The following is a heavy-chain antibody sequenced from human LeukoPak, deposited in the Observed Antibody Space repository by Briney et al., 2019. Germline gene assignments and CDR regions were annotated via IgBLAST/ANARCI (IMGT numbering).Heavy chain of an antibody. CDR3: ARVSSGWYGDY. Sequence: SETLSLTCAVYGGSFSGYYWSWVRQPPGKGLEWIGEINHSGSTNYNPSLKGRVTISVDTSKNQFSLKLSSVTAADTAVYYCARVSSGWYGDYWGQGTLVTVSS. CDR1: GGSFSGYY. D-gene: IGHD6-19*01. V-gene: IGHV4-34*01. CDR2: INHSGST. J-gene: IGHJ4*02.